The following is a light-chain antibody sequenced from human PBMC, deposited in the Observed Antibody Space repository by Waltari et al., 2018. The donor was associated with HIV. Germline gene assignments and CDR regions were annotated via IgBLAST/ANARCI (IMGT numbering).Light chain of an antibody. CDR1: SSDVGSYNP. J-gene: IGLJ1*01. V-gene: IGLV2-23*02. CDR3: CSYAGSSTPYV. CDR2: EVS. Sequence: QSALTPPASVSGSPGQSITISCTGTSSDVGSYNPVHWYHQHPGKAPKLMIYEVSKRPSGVSNRFSGSKSGNTASLTISGLQAEDEADYYCCSYAGSSTPYVFGTGTKVTVL.